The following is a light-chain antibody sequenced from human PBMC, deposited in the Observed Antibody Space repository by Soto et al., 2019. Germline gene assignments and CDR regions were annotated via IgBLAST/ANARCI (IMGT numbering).Light chain of an antibody. CDR1: SSDVVSYNL. CDR2: EVN. V-gene: IGLV2-23*02. CDR3: CSYAGSFNFV. Sequence: QSVLTQPASVSGSPGQSITISCTGTSSDVVSYNLVSWYQHHPGKAPKLMIFEVNKRPSGVSNRFSGSKSGNTASLTISGLQAEDEADYYCCSYAGSFNFVFGGGTKVTVL. J-gene: IGLJ3*02.